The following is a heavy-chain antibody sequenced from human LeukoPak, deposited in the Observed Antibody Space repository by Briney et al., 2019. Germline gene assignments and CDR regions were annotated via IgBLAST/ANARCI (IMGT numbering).Heavy chain of an antibody. CDR3: ARDAYYYDSSSYYRNAFDI. J-gene: IGHJ3*02. CDR1: GGSISSYY. CDR2: IYGIDSTI. D-gene: IGHD3-22*01. Sequence: LSLTCTVSGGSISSYYWSWIRQAPGKGLEWLSYIYGIDSTISYAASVKGRFTISRDNAKNSLYLQMNSLRAEDTAVYYCARDAYYYDSSSYYRNAFDIWGQGTVVTVSS. V-gene: IGHV3-11*01.